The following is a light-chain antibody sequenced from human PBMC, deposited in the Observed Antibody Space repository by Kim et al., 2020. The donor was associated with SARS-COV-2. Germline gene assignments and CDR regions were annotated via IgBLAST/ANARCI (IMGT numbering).Light chain of an antibody. J-gene: IGLJ3*02. CDR1: VLAKKY. CDR2: KDS. V-gene: IGLV3-27*01. Sequence: SVSPGQTAGITCSGDVLAKKYVRWFQQKPGQAPVVVIYKDSERPSGIPERFSGSSSGTTVTLTISGAQVEDEADYYCYSAADNIGVFGGGTKLTVL. CDR3: YSAADNIGV.